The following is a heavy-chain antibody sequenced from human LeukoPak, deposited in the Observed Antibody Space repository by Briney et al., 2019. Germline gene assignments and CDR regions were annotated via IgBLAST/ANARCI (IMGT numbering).Heavy chain of an antibody. D-gene: IGHD6-19*01. V-gene: IGHV3-48*02. Sequence: GGSLRLSCAASGFTFSSSSMNWVRQAPGKGLEWVSYISSSSSTTYYADSVKGRFTIYRDNAKNSLYLQMNSLRDEDTAVYYCARRAGYNSDWYLVNDYWGQGTLVTVSS. CDR1: GFTFSSSS. CDR2: ISSSSSTT. J-gene: IGHJ4*02. CDR3: ARRAGYNSDWYLVNDY.